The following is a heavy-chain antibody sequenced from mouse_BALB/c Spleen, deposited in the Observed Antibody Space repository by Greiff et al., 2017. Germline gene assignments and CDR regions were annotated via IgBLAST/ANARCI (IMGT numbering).Heavy chain of an antibody. CDR3: TRGTGTAY. V-gene: IGHV1S81*02. CDR1: GYTFTSYY. D-gene: IGHD4-1*01. J-gene: IGHJ3*01. Sequence: VKLMESGAELVKPGASVKLSCKASGYTFTSYYMYWVKQRPGQGLEWIGEINPSNGGTNFNEKFKSKATLTVDKSSSTAYMQLSSLTSEDSAVYYCTRGTGTAYWGQGTLVTVSA. CDR2: INPSNGGT.